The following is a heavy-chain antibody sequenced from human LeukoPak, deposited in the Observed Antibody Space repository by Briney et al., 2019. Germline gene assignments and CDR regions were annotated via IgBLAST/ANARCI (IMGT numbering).Heavy chain of an antibody. CDR3: ARERTSGWDAFDT. Sequence: PGGSLRLSCAASGFTFISYNMNWVRQAPGKGLEWVSSISSSSDYIYYADSVKGRFTISRDNAKNSLFLQMNSLRAEDTAVYYCARERTSGWDAFDTWGQGTLVTVSS. V-gene: IGHV3-21*01. D-gene: IGHD6-19*01. CDR2: ISSSSDYI. J-gene: IGHJ5*02. CDR1: GFTFISYN.